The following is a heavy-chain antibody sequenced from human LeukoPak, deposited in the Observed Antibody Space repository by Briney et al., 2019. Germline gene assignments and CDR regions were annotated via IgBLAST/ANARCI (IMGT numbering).Heavy chain of an antibody. J-gene: IGHJ6*02. D-gene: IGHD2-21*02. CDR2: RKEDGSEK. V-gene: IGHV3-7*01. Sequence: GGSLRLSCAASGLNLSRYWMSWVRQAPGKGLEWVANRKEDGSEKYYVDSVKGRFTTSRDNAKNSLYLQMNSLRAEDTAVYYCGLLSSSQTAMDVWGQGTAVTVS. CDR3: GLLSSSQTAMDV. CDR1: GLNLSRYW.